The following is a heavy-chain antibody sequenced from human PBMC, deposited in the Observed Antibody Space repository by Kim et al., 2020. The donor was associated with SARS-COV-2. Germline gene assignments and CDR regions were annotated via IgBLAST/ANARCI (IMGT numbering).Heavy chain of an antibody. CDR1: GSSFSSFA. CDR2: ISYDGSSK. V-gene: IGHV3-30*04. CDR3: ARDREPPFTIPAAYDMDV. Sequence: GGSLRLSCAGSGSSFSSFAMHWVRQAPGKGPEWVAFISYDGSSKIYVDSVRGRFTISRDNSKSTLYLQMNSLRAEDTAVYYCARDREPPFTIPAAYDMDVWGQGTTVTVSS. D-gene: IGHD3-3*01. J-gene: IGHJ6*02.